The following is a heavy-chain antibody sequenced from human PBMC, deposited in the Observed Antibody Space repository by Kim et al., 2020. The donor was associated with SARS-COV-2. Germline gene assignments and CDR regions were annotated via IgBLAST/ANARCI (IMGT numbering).Heavy chain of an antibody. Sequence: GASGKGRFTISRDNSKNPLYLQMRSLRAEDTAMYYCAKDREDGDWGGYSDLWGQGALVTVSS. V-gene: IGHV3-30*02. D-gene: IGHD4-17*01. CDR3: AKDREDGDWGGYSDL. J-gene: IGHJ4*02.